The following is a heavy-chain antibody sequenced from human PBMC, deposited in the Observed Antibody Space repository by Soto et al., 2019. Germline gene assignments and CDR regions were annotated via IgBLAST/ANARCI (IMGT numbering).Heavy chain of an antibody. CDR1: GFTFSSHA. CDR2: ITSGSGGGT. D-gene: IGHD7-27*01. J-gene: IGHJ3*02. Sequence: EVQLLESGGGLVQPGGSLRLSCVASGFTFSSHAMSWVRQAPGKGLVWVSHITSGSGGGTYYAESVKGRFTISRDNAKNTLYMQMNSRRVEDTAVYYCGRGTWGAFDIWGHGTLVTVSS. CDR3: GRGTWGAFDI. V-gene: IGHV3-23*01.